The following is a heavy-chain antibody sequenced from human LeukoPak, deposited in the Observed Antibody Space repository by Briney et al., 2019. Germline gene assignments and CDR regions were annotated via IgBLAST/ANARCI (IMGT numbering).Heavy chain of an antibody. D-gene: IGHD3-3*01. Sequence: GGSLRLSCAASGFTFSSYWMSWVRQAPGKGLEWVANIKQDGSEKYYVDSVKGRFTISRDNAKNSLYLQMNSLRAEDTAVYYCAWSVKYYYMDVWGKGTTVTVSS. CDR2: IKQDGSEK. CDR1: GFTFSSYW. CDR3: AWSVKYYYMDV. V-gene: IGHV3-7*01. J-gene: IGHJ6*03.